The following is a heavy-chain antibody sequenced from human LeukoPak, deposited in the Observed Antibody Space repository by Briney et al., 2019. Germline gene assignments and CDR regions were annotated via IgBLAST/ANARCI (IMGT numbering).Heavy chain of an antibody. CDR1: GGSFSGYY. Sequence: SETLSLTCAVYGGSFSGYYWSWIRQPPGKGLEWIGEINHSGSTNYNPSLKSRVTISVDTSKNQFSLKLGSVTAADTAVYYCARVPTVGATRKPNRGFDYWGQGTLVTVSS. CDR2: INHSGST. J-gene: IGHJ4*02. D-gene: IGHD1-26*01. CDR3: ARVPTVGATRKPNRGFDY. V-gene: IGHV4-34*01.